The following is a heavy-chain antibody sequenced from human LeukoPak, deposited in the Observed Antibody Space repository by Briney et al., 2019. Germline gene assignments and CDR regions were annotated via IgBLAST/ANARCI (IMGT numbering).Heavy chain of an antibody. V-gene: IGHV3-7*01. CDR3: ARDCMVEQQLADAFDI. CDR1: GFTFTHYC. CDR2: IKQDGSEK. J-gene: IGHJ3*02. Sequence: GGSLRLSCAASGFTFTHYCMHWVRQAPGKGLEWVANIKQDGSEKYYVDSVKGRFTISRDNAKNSLYLQMNSLRAEDTAVYYCARDCMVEQQLADAFDIWGQGTMVTASS. D-gene: IGHD6-13*01.